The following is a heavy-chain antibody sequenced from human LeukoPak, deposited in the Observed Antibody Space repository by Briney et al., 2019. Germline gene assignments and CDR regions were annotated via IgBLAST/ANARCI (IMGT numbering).Heavy chain of an antibody. CDR2: MNPNSGNT. Sequence: ASVKVSCKASGYTFTSYDINWVRQATGQGLEWMGWMNPNSGNTGCAQKFQGRVTMTRNTSISTAYMELSSLRSEDTAVYYCARGRSIAAAVPGYWGQGTLVTVSS. CDR3: ARGRSIAAAVPGY. CDR1: GYTFTSYD. V-gene: IGHV1-8*01. D-gene: IGHD6-13*01. J-gene: IGHJ4*02.